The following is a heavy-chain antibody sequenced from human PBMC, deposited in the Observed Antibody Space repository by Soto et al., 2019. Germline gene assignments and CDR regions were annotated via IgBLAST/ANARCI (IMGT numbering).Heavy chain of an antibody. CDR2: FDPEDGET. D-gene: IGHD4-17*01. Sequence: ASVKVSCKASGGTFSSYTISWVRQAPGKGLEWMGGFDPEDGETIYAQKFQGRVTMTEDTSTDTAYMELSSLRSEDTAVYYCATVGYGDFPFDYWGQGTLVTVSS. CDR1: GGTFSSYT. V-gene: IGHV1-24*01. CDR3: ATVGYGDFPFDY. J-gene: IGHJ4*02.